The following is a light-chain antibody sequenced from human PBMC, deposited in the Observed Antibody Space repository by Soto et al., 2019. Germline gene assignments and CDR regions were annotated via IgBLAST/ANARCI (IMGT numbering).Light chain of an antibody. V-gene: IGKV3-15*01. Sequence: MTQSPATLSVPPGARATLSCRASQSTNSNLAWYQQRPGHAPRLLMFRASIRATGFPARFSGSGSGTEFTLTISSLEPEDFAVYYCQQRSNWITFGQGTRLQIK. CDR3: QQRSNWIT. CDR1: QSTNSN. CDR2: RAS. J-gene: IGKJ5*01.